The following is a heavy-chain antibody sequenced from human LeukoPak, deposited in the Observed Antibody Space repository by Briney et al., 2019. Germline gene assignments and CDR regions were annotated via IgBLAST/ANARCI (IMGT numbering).Heavy chain of an antibody. CDR1: GGSISSSSYY. Sequence: SETLSLTCTVSGGSISSSSYYWGWIRQPPGKGLEWIGSIYYSGSTYYNPSLKSRVTISVDTSKNQFSLKLSSVTAADTAVYYCARRFRVLVRGVIKRSDYYYYMDVWGKGTTVTISS. J-gene: IGHJ6*03. D-gene: IGHD3-10*01. V-gene: IGHV4-39*07. CDR2: IYYSGST. CDR3: ARRFRVLVRGVIKRSDYYYYMDV.